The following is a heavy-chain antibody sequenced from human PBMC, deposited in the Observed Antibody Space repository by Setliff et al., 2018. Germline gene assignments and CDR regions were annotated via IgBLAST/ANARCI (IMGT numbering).Heavy chain of an antibody. CDR3: ARERLGTSGYYYFDY. CDR2: IYTSGST. J-gene: IGHJ4*02. V-gene: IGHV4-4*07. D-gene: IGHD3-22*01. Sequence: SETLSLTCTVSGGSIKSYYWSYIRQSVGKGLEWLGRIYTSGSTNYNPSLQGRVTVSIDTSKNQFSLRLTSVTAADTAVYYCARERLGTSGYYYFDYWGQGALVTVSS. CDR1: GGSIKSYY.